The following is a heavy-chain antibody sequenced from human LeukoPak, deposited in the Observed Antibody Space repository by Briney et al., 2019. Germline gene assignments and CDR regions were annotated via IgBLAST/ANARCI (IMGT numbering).Heavy chain of an antibody. J-gene: IGHJ6*03. CDR1: GYSISNGYY. D-gene: IGHD1-1*01. Sequence: SETLSLTCTVSGYSISNGYYWGWIRQSPGKGLEWIGTIYHSGNTDYNPSLKNRLTMSVDTSKNQSSLNLNSMTAADTAVYYCAKGYNWNDGPLDYYYYYYMDVWGKGTTVTVSS. CDR3: AKGYNWNDGPLDYYYYYYMDV. V-gene: IGHV4-38-2*02. CDR2: IYHSGNT.